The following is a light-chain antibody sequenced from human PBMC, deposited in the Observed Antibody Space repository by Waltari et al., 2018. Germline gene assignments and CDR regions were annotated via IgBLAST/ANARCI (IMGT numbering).Light chain of an antibody. CDR3: QQSYSMFALT. J-gene: IGKJ4*01. CDR1: QSIVTY. V-gene: IGKV1-39*01. Sequence: DIQMTQSPSSLSASVGDRVTITCRASQSIVTYLSWYPQKPGKAPKFLIYAASGLQSGVPSRFSGSGSGTDFTLTISSLQPEDFATYYCQQSYSMFALTFGGGTKVEIK. CDR2: AAS.